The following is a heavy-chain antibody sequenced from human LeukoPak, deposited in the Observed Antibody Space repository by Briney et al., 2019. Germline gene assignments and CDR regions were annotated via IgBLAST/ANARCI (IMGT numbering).Heavy chain of an antibody. CDR3: ARGIGIIAAAEFDY. CDR1: GGSFSGYY. CDR2: INHSGST. D-gene: IGHD6-13*01. J-gene: IGHJ4*02. V-gene: IGHV4-34*01. Sequence: SETLSLTCAVYGGSFSGYYWSWIRQPPGKGLEWIGEINHSGSTNYNPSLKSRVTISVDKSKNQFSLKLSSVTAADTAVYYCARGIGIIAAAEFDYWGQGTLVTVSS.